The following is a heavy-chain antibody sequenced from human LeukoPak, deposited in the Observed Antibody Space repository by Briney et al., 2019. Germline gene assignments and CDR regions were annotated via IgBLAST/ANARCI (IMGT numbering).Heavy chain of an antibody. J-gene: IGHJ4*02. Sequence: SETLSLTCTVSGGSISSCYWSWIRQPPGKGLEWIGYIYYSGSTNYNPSLKSRVTISVDTSKNQFSLKLSSVTAADTAVYYCARRGPDYSSSWSALDYWGQGTLVTVSS. V-gene: IGHV4-59*08. CDR3: ARRGPDYSSSWSALDY. CDR2: IYYSGST. D-gene: IGHD6-13*01. CDR1: GGSISSCY.